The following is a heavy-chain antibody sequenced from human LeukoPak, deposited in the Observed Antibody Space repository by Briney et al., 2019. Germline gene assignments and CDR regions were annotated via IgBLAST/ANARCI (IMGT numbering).Heavy chain of an antibody. D-gene: IGHD3-10*01. V-gene: IGHV3-53*01. CDR1: GFTFSDYY. CDR2: IYSGGST. CDR3: ARGLGFGNDY. J-gene: IGHJ4*02. Sequence: GGSLRLSCAASGFTFSDYYMSWVRQAPGKGLEWVSVIYSGGSTYCADSVKGRFTISRDNSKNTLYLQMNSLRAEDTAVYYCARGLGFGNDYWGQGTLVTVSS.